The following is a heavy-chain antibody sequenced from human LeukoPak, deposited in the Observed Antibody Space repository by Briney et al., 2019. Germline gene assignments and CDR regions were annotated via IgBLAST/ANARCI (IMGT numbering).Heavy chain of an antibody. J-gene: IGHJ4*02. Sequence: GESLNISCKGSGYSFTTYWIGWVRQIPGKGLEWMGIIYPGDSHTMYSPSFRGQVTMSADKSISTAYLQWGSLKASDTAMYYCARLLGSSSSSWASFDYWGQGTLVTVSS. V-gene: IGHV5-51*01. CDR1: GYSFTTYW. CDR2: IYPGDSHT. D-gene: IGHD6-13*01. CDR3: ARLLGSSSSSWASFDY.